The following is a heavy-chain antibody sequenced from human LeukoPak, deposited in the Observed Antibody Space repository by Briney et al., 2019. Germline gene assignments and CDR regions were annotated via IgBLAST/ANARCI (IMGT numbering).Heavy chain of an antibody. Sequence: SETLSLTCTVSGGSISSGSYYWTWIRQPAGKTLEWIGRIHTSGSTNYNPSLKSRVTISGATSKNQFSLKVSSVTAADTAVYYCARGNKDGIIVSRFDYWGQGTLVTVSS. V-gene: IGHV4-61*02. CDR3: ARGNKDGIIVSRFDY. D-gene: IGHD1-26*01. CDR1: GGSISSGSYY. CDR2: IHTSGST. J-gene: IGHJ4*02.